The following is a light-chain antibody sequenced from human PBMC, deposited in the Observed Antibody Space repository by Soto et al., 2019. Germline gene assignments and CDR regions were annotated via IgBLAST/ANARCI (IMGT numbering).Light chain of an antibody. V-gene: IGKV3-15*01. J-gene: IGKJ2*01. CDR3: QQYNNWPLYT. CDR1: QSVGGN. CDR2: DAS. Sequence: EIVMTQSPATLSVSPGGRATLSCRASQSVGGNLAWYQQRPGRAPRILIYDASTKATDIPARFSGSGSGTEFTLTISSLQSEDFALYYCQQYNNWPLYTFGQGTKLEIK.